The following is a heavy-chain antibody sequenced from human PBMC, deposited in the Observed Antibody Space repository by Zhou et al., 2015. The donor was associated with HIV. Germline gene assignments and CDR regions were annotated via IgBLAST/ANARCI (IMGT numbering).Heavy chain of an antibody. CDR2: ITKTSNTI. J-gene: IGHJ4*02. Sequence: VQLVESGGGVVQPGRSLRLSCAASGFTFSSYGMHWVRQAPGKGLEWISFITKTSNTIYYADSVKGRFTISRDNARDSLYLQMDSLRAEDTALYYCVRDRLGGAFDYVGPGNPGQRLP. V-gene: IGHV3-48*01. CDR3: VRDRLGGAFDY. CDR1: GFTFSSYG. D-gene: IGHD3-10*01.